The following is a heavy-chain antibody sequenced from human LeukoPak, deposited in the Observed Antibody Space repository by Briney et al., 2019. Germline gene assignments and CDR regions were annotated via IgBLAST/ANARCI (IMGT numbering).Heavy chain of an antibody. D-gene: IGHD1-26*01. CDR1: GGSISSYY. V-gene: IGHV4-59*12. CDR2: IYYSGST. Sequence: SETLSLTCTVSGGSISSYYWSWIRQPPGKGLEWIGYIYYSGSTNYNPSLKSRVTISVDTSKNQFSLKLSSVTAADTAVYYCARGSNSGSYFFDYWGQGTLVTVSS. J-gene: IGHJ4*02. CDR3: ARGSNSGSYFFDY.